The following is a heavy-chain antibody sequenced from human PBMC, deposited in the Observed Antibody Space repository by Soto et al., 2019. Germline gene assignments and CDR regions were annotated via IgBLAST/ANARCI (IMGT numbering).Heavy chain of an antibody. CDR2: IYYSGST. CDR1: GGSISSSSYY. J-gene: IGHJ4*02. CDR3: ASDTTGYSRDGGDY. D-gene: IGHD6-13*01. Sequence: SETLSLTCTVSGGSISSSSYYWGWIRQPPGKGLEWIGSIYYSGSTYYNPSLKSRVTISVDTSKNQFSLKLSSVTAADTAVYYCASDTTGYSRDGGDYWGQGTLVTVSS. V-gene: IGHV4-39*01.